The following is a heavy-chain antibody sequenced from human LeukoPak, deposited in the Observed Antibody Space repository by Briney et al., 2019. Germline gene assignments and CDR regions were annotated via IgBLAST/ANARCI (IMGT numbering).Heavy chain of an antibody. CDR1: GFTFSSYA. J-gene: IGHJ6*03. Sequence: PGRSLRLSCAASGFTFSSYAMHWVRQAPGKGLEWVTIISYDGTNKYYADSVKGRFTISRDNSKNTLFLQMNSLRAEDTAVYYCAREHSGYDFPGRDYYYMDVWGKGTTVTVSS. CDR3: AREHSGYDFPGRDYYYMDV. D-gene: IGHD5-12*01. CDR2: ISYDGTNK. V-gene: IGHV3-30*04.